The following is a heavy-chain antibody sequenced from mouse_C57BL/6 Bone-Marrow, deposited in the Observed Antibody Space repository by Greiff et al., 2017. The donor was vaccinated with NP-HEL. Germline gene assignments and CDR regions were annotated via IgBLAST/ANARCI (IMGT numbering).Heavy chain of an antibody. CDR3: AREGGLPSMDY. Sequence: VKLQESGPELVKPGASVKISCKASGYAFSSSWMNWVKQRPGKGLEWIGRIYPGDGDTNYNGKFKGKATLTADKSSSTAYMQLSSLTSEDSAVYFCAREGGLPSMDYWGQGTSVTVSS. V-gene: IGHV1-82*01. CDR2: IYPGDGDT. CDR1: GYAFSSSW. J-gene: IGHJ4*01.